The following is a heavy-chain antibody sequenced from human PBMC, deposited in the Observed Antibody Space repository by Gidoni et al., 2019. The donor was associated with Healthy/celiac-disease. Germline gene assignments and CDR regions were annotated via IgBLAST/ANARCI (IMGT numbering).Heavy chain of an antibody. CDR3: ARAGGFLEWLSPLYGMDV. J-gene: IGHJ6*02. CDR1: GCTFSSYG. Sequence: QVQLVESGGGVVQPGRSLRLSCAASGCTFSSYGRHWVRQAPGKGLEWVAVIWYDGSNKYYADSVKGRFTISRDNSKNTLYLQMNSLRAEDTAVYYCARAGGFLEWLSPLYGMDVWGQGTTVTVSS. D-gene: IGHD3-3*01. CDR2: IWYDGSNK. V-gene: IGHV3-33*01.